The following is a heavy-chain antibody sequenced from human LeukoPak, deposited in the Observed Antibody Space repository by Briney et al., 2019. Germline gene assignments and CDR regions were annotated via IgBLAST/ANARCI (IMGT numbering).Heavy chain of an antibody. D-gene: IGHD5-12*01. J-gene: IGHJ4*02. CDR3: ARDLHGYVFDY. CDR2: ISYDGSNK. V-gene: IGHV3-30*04. Sequence: GRSLRLSCAASGFTFSSYAMHWVRQAPGKGLEWVAVISYDGSNKYYADSVKGRFTISRDNSKNTLYLQMNSLRAEDTAVYYCARDLHGYVFDYWGQGTLVTVSS. CDR1: GFTFSSYA.